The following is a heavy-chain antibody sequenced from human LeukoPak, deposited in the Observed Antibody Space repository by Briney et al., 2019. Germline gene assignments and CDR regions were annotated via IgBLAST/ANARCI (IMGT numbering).Heavy chain of an antibody. CDR3: ARGYYYMDV. CDR2: IYYSGST. Sequence: SETLSLTCTVSGGSFSSYYWTWLRQPPGKGLEWIGYIYYSGSTDYNPSLKSRVTISVDTSKNQFSLKLSSVTAADTAVYYCARGYYYMDVWGKGTTVTISS. J-gene: IGHJ6*03. CDR1: GGSFSSYY. V-gene: IGHV4-59*12.